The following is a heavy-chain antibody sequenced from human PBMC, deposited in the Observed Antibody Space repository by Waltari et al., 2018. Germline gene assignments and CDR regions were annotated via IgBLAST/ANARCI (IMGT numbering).Heavy chain of an antibody. CDR2: IKSRSDGGAG. CDR1: GSNLNEAW. Sequence: VQLLESGGGSVKPGGSLRLSCTASGSNLNEAWVGWVRKAAGKGLEWVGHIKSRSDGGAGEYAAPVKGRCAISRDDSKNTVWLQMDSLKTEDTAVYYCATNHLVRGSHWSYGMDVWGQGTTVTVSS. J-gene: IGHJ6*02. D-gene: IGHD3-10*01. CDR3: ATNHLVRGSHWSYGMDV. V-gene: IGHV3-15*01.